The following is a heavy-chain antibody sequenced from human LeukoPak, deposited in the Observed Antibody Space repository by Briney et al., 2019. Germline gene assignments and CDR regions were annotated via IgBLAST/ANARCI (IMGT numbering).Heavy chain of an antibody. CDR2: INHSGST. Sequence: PSETLSLTCAVHGGSFSGYYWSWIRQPPGKGLEWIGEINHSGSTNYNPSLKSRVTISVDTSKNQFSLKLSSVTAADTAVYYCARGPRRGMATMRVCWFDPWGQGTLVTVSS. J-gene: IGHJ5*02. CDR3: ARGPRRGMATMRVCWFDP. CDR1: GGSFSGYY. D-gene: IGHD5-24*01. V-gene: IGHV4-34*01.